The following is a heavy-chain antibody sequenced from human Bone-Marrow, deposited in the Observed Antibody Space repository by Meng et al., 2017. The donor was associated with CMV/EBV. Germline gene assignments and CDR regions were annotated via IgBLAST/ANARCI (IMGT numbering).Heavy chain of an antibody. CDR3: SSRDFWSGGFDY. J-gene: IGHJ4*02. D-gene: IGHD3-3*01. CDR1: GFTFSSYW. V-gene: IGHV3-74*01. Sequence: GGSLRLSCAASGFTFSSYWMSWVRQAPGKGLVWVSRINTDGSSADYAGSVRGRFTVSRDNAKNALYLQMNSLRAEDTAVYYCSSRDFWSGGFDYWGQGTLVTFSS. CDR2: INTDGSSA.